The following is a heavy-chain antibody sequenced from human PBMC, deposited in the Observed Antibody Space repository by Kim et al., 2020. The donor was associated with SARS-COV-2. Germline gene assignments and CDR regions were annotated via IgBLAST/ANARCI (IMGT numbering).Heavy chain of an antibody. D-gene: IGHD5-18*01. CDR3: AGGGLRLWLRTDFDY. J-gene: IGHJ4*02. Sequence: NSVKGRITISKDNSKSTLYLQIGSLRAEDMAVYYCAGGGLRLWLRTDFDYWGQGTLVTVSS. V-gene: IGHV3-64*01.